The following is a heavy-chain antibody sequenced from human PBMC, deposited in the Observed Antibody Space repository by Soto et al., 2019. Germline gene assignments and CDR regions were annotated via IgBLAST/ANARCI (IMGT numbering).Heavy chain of an antibody. V-gene: IGHV1-18*01. Sequence: ASVKVSCKASGYTFTSYGISWVRQAPGQGLEWMGWISAYNGNTNYAQKLQGRVTMTTDTSTSTAHMELRSLRSDDTAVYYCARAAPSFWYQLLIPGVYSFGYWGQGTLVTVS. D-gene: IGHD2-2*01. CDR3: ARAAPSFWYQLLIPGVYSFGY. CDR1: GYTFTSYG. CDR2: ISAYNGNT. J-gene: IGHJ4*02.